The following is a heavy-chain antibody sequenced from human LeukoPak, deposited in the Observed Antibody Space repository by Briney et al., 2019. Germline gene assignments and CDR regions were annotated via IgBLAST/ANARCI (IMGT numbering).Heavy chain of an antibody. CDR1: GFTSSDYY. V-gene: IGHV3-11*04. CDR2: IGSSGSTI. D-gene: IGHD4-11*01. CDR3: ARNYDYSPHFDY. J-gene: IGHJ4*02. Sequence: PGGSLRLSCAASGFTSSDYYMSWIRQAPGKGLEWVSYIGSSGSTIYYADSVKGRFTISRDNAKNSLYLQMNSLRAEDTAVYYCARNYDYSPHFDYWGQGTLVTVSS.